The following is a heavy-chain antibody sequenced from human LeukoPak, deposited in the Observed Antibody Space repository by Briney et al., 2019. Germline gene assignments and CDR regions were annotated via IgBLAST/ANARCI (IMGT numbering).Heavy chain of an antibody. CDR3: AREGGYYYDSSGYYPYWYFDL. J-gene: IGHJ2*01. CDR2: MNPNSGNT. D-gene: IGHD3-22*01. Sequence: ASVKVSCKASGYTFTSYDINWVRQATGQGLEWMGWMNPNSGNTGYAQKFQGRVTMTRNTSISTAYMELSSLRSEDTAVYYCAREGGYYYDSSGYYPYWYFDLWGRGTLVTVSS. CDR1: GYTFTSYD. V-gene: IGHV1-8*01.